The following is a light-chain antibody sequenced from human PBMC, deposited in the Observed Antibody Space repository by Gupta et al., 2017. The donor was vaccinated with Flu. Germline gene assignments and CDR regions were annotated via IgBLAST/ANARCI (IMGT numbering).Light chain of an antibody. V-gene: IGLV2-14*01. Sequence: SSYNVFYNFVSWYQQHPGTAPKFLMYKVNNRPSGVSHRFSGSKSGTSASLTITGLQAEDEADYYCFSYTARLTPYVFGTGTKVTVL. CDR3: FSYTARLTPYV. CDR2: KVN. CDR1: SSYNVFYNF. J-gene: IGLJ1*01.